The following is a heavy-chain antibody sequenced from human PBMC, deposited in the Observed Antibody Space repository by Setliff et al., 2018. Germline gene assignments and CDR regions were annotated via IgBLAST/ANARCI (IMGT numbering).Heavy chain of an antibody. Sequence: SETLSLTCTVSGGSISSYYWSWIRQPPGKGLEWIGYIYYSGSTNHNPSLKSRVTISVDTSKNQFSLKLSSVTAADTAVYYCARGGGYYFGYYYYGMDVWGQGTTVTVSS. J-gene: IGHJ6*02. CDR3: ARGGGYYFGYYYYGMDV. V-gene: IGHV4-59*01. CDR1: GGSISSYY. D-gene: IGHD3-22*01. CDR2: IYYSGST.